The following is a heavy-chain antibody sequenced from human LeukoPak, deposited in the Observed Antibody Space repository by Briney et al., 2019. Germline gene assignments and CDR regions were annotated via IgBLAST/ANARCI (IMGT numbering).Heavy chain of an antibody. CDR3: VRGRPTRPIDY. J-gene: IGHJ4*02. V-gene: IGHV4-34*01. CDR1: GGSFSGYY. CDR2: INHSGST. Sequence: SETLSLTCAVYGGSFSGYYWSWIRQPPGKGLEWIGEINHSGSTNYNPSLKSRVTISVDTSENQFSLKLSSVTAADTAVYYCVRGRPTRPIDYWGQGTLVTVSS.